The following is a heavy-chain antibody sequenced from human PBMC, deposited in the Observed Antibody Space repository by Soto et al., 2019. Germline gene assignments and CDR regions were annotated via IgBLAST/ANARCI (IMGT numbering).Heavy chain of an antibody. CDR1: GYTFTSYG. J-gene: IGHJ4*02. Sequence: QVHLVQSGAEVKKPGASVKVSCNASGYTFTSYGITWVRHAPGQGLEWMGWISDHNGNTDYAQKLQGRVIVTRDTSKGTAYIELRSLISDDTAVSYCARGRYGDYWGQGALVTVSS. CDR2: ISDHNGNT. CDR3: ARGRYGDY. D-gene: IGHD1-1*01. V-gene: IGHV1-18*01.